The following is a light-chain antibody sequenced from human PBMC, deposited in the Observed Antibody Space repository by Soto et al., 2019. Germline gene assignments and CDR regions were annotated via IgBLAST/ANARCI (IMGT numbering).Light chain of an antibody. CDR2: AAS. V-gene: IGKV3-20*01. CDR1: QSVSYY. Sequence: EIVLTQSPGTLSLSPGERATLSCRASQSVSYYLAWYQQKPGQAPRLLIYAASTRATGIPARFSGSGSGTEFTLTISRLEPEDFAVYYCQQYGSSGTFGQGTKVDIK. J-gene: IGKJ1*01. CDR3: QQYGSSGT.